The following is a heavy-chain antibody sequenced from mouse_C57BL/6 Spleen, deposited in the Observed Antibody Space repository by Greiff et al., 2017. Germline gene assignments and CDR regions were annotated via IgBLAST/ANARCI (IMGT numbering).Heavy chain of an antibody. J-gene: IGHJ2*01. CDR2: INPNNGGT. Sequence: EVQLQQSGPELVKPGASVKISCKASGYTFTDYYMNWVKQSPGKSLEWIGDINPNNGGTSYNQKFKGKATLTVDKSSSTAYMELRSLTSEDSAVYYCARIYYDYDGRNYFDYWGKGTTLTVSS. D-gene: IGHD2-4*01. V-gene: IGHV1-26*01. CDR3: ARIYYDYDGRNYFDY. CDR1: GYTFTDYY.